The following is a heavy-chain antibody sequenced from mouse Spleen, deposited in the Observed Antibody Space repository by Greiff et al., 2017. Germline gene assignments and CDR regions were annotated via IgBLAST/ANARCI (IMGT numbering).Heavy chain of an antibody. CDR1: GFNIKDDY. J-gene: IGHJ3*01. V-gene: IGHV14-4*01. Sequence: VQLKESGAELVRPGASVKLSCTASGFNIKDDYMHWVKQRPEQGLEWIGWIDPENGDTEYASKFQGKATITADTSSNTAYLQLSSLTSEDTAVYYCTTGGVGITEAYWGQGTLVTVSA. CDR3: TTGGVGITEAY. CDR2: IDPENGDT. D-gene: IGHD2-4*01.